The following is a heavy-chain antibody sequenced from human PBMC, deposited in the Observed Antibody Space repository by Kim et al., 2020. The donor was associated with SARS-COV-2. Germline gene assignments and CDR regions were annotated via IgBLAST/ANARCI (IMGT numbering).Heavy chain of an antibody. CDR1: GFTFSNSA. CDR3: ARGDFAY. V-gene: IGHV3-33*05. CDR2: IKKDGSNK. J-gene: IGHJ4*02. Sequence: GRSLRLSCAASGFTFSNSAMQWVRQTPGKGLEWVAVIKKDGSNKYYADSVRGRFTISRDNSKNTLYLQMNSLSADDTAIYYCARGDFAYWGQGTLVTVSS.